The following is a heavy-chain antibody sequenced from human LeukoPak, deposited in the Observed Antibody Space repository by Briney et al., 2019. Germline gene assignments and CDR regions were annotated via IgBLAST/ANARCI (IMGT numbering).Heavy chain of an antibody. CDR1: GGTFSSYA. CDR3: AREKFTMVRGVITYNWFDR. J-gene: IGHJ5*02. D-gene: IGHD3-10*01. V-gene: IGHV1-69*13. CDR2: IIPIFGTA. Sequence: SVKVSCKASGGTFSSYAISWVRQAPGQGLEWMGGIIPIFGTANYAQKFQGRVTITADESTNTAYMELSSLRSEDTAVYYCAREKFTMVRGVITYNWFDRWGQATLVTVSS.